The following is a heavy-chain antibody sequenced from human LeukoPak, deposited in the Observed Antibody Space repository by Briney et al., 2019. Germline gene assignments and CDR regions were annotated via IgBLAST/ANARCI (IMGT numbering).Heavy chain of an antibody. CDR3: ARPYYYDSSGYYYDWGNYFDY. J-gene: IGHJ4*02. D-gene: IGHD3-22*01. CDR1: GFTFSSYA. Sequence: GGSLRLSCAASGFTFSSYAMSWVRQAPGKGLEWVSAISGSGGSTYYADSVKGRFTISRDNSKNTLYLQMNSLRAEDTAVYYCARPYYYDSSGYYYDWGNYFDYWGQGTLVTVSS. V-gene: IGHV3-23*01. CDR2: ISGSGGST.